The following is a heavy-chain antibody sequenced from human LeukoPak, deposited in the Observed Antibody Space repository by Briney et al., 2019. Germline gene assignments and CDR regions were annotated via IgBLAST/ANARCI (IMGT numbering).Heavy chain of an antibody. CDR3: VRQDCSGGSCYLDY. CDR2: ISYHGRDQ. Sequence: GGSLRLSCAASRFIFNNYAMHWVRQAPGKGLDWVAVISYHGRDQFYADSVKGRVTISRDSSKNTLYLQTNSLRTEDTAVYYCVRQDCSGGSCYLDYWGQGTLVTVSS. V-gene: IGHV3-30*04. D-gene: IGHD2-15*01. J-gene: IGHJ4*02. CDR1: RFIFNNYA.